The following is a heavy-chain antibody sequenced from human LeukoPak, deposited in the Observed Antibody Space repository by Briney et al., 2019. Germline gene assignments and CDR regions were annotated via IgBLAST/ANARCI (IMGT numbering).Heavy chain of an antibody. J-gene: IGHJ4*02. CDR1: GGSFSGYY. CDR2: INHSGST. Sequence: SETLSLTCAVYGGSFSGYYWSWIRQPPGKGLEWIGEINHSGSTNYNPSLKSRVTISVDTSKNQFSLKLSSVTAADTAVYYCARARILYGFDYWGQGTLVTVSS. V-gene: IGHV4-34*01. CDR3: ARARILYGFDY. D-gene: IGHD2/OR15-2a*01.